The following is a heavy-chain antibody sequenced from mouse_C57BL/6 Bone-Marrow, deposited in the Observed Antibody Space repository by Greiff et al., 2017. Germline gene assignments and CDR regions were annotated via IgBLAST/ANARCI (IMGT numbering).Heavy chain of an antibody. V-gene: IGHV1-26*01. D-gene: IGHD2-5*01. CDR1: GYTFTDYY. Sequence: EVQLQQSGPELVKPGASVKISCKASGYTFTDYYMNWVKQSHGKSLEWIGDINPNNGGTSYNQKFKGKATLTVDKSSSTAYMELRSLTSEDSAVYYCARFFFYYSNPDYWGQGTTLTVSS. J-gene: IGHJ2*01. CDR2: INPNNGGT. CDR3: ARFFFYYSNPDY.